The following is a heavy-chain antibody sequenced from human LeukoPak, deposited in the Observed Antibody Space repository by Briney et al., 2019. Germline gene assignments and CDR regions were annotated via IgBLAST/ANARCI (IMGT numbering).Heavy chain of an antibody. CDR2: INPKNGGT. CDR3: AREEDCGTARCSNDH. Sequence: GASVMVSCKASGYTFTAYEMHWVRQAPGQGLEYVGWINPKNGGTNSAQNFQGRVTMTWDTSVSTVYMELSRLRSGDTAVYYCAREEDCGTARCSNDHWGQGTLVTVSS. CDR1: GYTFTAYE. V-gene: IGHV1-2*02. D-gene: IGHD1-1*01. J-gene: IGHJ4*02.